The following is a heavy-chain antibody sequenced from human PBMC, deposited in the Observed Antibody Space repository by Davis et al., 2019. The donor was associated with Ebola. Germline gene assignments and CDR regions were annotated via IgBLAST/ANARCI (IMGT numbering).Heavy chain of an antibody. Sequence: GESLKISCAASGFTFSSYAMSWVRQAPGKGLEWVSAISGSGGSTYYADSVKGRFTISRDNSKNTLYLQMNGLRAEDTAVYYCANRHDYGDYADYWGQGTLVTVSS. J-gene: IGHJ4*02. CDR2: ISGSGGST. D-gene: IGHD4-17*01. V-gene: IGHV3-23*01. CDR3: ANRHDYGDYADY. CDR1: GFTFSSYA.